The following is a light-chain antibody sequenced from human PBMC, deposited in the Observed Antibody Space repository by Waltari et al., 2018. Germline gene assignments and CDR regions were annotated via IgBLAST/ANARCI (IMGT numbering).Light chain of an antibody. CDR1: SSDIGGYNR. CDR2: EVS. CDR3: FSYATSSTSV. Sequence: QAALTQSPSVSGSPGQSVTISCTGTSSDIGGYNRVSWYQQHPDKAPKLMIYEVSNRPSGVSDRFSGSKSGNTASLIISGLQAEDEADYYCFSYATSSTSVFGGGTRLTVL. J-gene: IGLJ2*01. V-gene: IGLV2-14*01.